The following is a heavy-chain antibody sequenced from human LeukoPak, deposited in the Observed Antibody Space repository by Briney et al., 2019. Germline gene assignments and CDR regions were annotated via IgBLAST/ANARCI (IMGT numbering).Heavy chain of an antibody. J-gene: IGHJ5*02. CDR2: IYQSGST. D-gene: IGHD4-17*01. CDR1: GYSLGRGSS. CDR3: ARGLGGAPTTVLS. Sequence: SQTLSLTCTVSGYSLGRGSSWGCIRQPPGKGRGWVGTIYQSGSTLYNTSLKSRVTISVDTSKNQFSLKLSSVTAADTAVYYCARGLGGAPTTVLSWGQGTLVTVSS. V-gene: IGHV4-38-2*02.